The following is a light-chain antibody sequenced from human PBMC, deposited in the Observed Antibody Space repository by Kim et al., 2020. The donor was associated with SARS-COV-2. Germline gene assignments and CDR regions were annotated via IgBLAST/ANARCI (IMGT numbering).Light chain of an antibody. CDR3: NSRDSSSNHLV. V-gene: IGLV3-19*01. Sequence: GQTVRITCQGDSLRSYYASWYQQKPGQAPVLVIYGKNNRPSGIPDRFSGSSSGNTASLTITGAQAEDEADYYCNSRDSSSNHLVFGGGTQLTVL. J-gene: IGLJ3*02. CDR1: SLRSYY. CDR2: GKN.